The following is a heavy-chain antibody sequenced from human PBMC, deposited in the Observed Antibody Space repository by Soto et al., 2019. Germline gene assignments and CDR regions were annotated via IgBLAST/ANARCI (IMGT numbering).Heavy chain of an antibody. CDR1: GYTFTCYY. J-gene: IGHJ4*02. D-gene: IGHD6-19*01. CDR2: INPNSGGT. V-gene: IGHV1-2*04. Sequence: ASVKVSCKASGYTFTCYYMHWVRQAPGQGLEWMGWINPNSGGTNYAQKFQGWVTMTRDTSISTAYMELSRLRSDDTAVYYCARARAVAAFDYWGQGTLVTVSS. CDR3: ARARAVAAFDY.